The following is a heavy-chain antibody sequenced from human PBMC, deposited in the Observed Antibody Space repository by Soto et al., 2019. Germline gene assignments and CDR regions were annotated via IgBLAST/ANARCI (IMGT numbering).Heavy chain of an antibody. Sequence: GGSLRLSCAASGFRFSDYIMNWARQAPGRGLEWVSYISSSSFTIHYADSVEGRFAISRDNAKNSLYLQMNSLRSEDTAIYYCARLLWTGELTLDYWGQGALVTVSS. CDR2: ISSSSFTI. J-gene: IGHJ4*02. CDR1: GFRFSDYI. V-gene: IGHV3-48*01. D-gene: IGHD3-10*01. CDR3: ARLLWTGELTLDY.